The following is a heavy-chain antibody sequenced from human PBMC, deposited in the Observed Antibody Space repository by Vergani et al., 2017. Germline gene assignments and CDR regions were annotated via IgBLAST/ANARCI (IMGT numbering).Heavy chain of an antibody. CDR3: ARGRLWFGGYYYGMDV. CDR1: GVSFRSADYY. V-gene: IGHV4-61*08. CDR2: IYHSGST. Sequence: QVHLQESGPGLVKSSQTLSLTCTVSGVSFRSADYYWSWIRQPPGKGLEWIGYIYHSGSTNYNPSLKSRVTISVDTSKNQFSLKLSSVTAADTAVYYCARGRLWFGGYYYGMDVWGQGTTVTVSS. J-gene: IGHJ6*02. D-gene: IGHD3-10*01.